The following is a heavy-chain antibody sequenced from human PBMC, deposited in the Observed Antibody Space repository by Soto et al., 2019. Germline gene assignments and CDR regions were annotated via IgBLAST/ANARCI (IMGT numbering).Heavy chain of an antibody. CDR1: GGSISSYY. CDR3: ARDRDDYGDFDP. CDR2: IYTSGST. V-gene: IGHV4-4*07. J-gene: IGHJ5*02. Sequence: SETLSLTCTVSGGSISSYYLSWIRQPAGKGLEWIGRIYTSGSTNYNPSLKSRVTMSVDTSKNQFSLKLSSVTAADTAVYYCARDRDDYGDFDPWGQGTLVTVSS. D-gene: IGHD4-17*01.